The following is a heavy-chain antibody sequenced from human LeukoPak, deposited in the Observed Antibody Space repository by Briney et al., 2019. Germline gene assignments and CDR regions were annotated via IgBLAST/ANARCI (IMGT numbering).Heavy chain of an antibody. CDR3: ARDLGRFLEWLQV. J-gene: IGHJ6*02. V-gene: IGHV3-33*01. D-gene: IGHD3-3*01. CDR2: IWYDGSNK. CDR1: GFTFSSYG. Sequence: GGSLRLSCAASGFTFSSYGTHWVRQAPGKGLEWVAVIWYDGSNKYYADSVKGRFTISRDNSKNTLYLQMNSLRAEDTAVYYCARDLGRFLEWLQVWGQGTTVTVSS.